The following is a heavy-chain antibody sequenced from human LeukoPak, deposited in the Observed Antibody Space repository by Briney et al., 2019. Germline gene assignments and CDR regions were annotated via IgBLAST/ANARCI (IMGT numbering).Heavy chain of an antibody. J-gene: IGHJ3*02. CDR2: IYYSGCT. Sequence: SETLSLTCTVSGGSISSSSYYWGWIRQPPGKGLEWIGSIYYSGCTYYNPSLKSRVTISVDTSKNQFSLKLSSVTAADTAVYYCARLVVVPVRKGAFDIWGQGTMVTVSS. V-gene: IGHV4-39*01. D-gene: IGHD2-2*01. CDR3: ARLVVVPVRKGAFDI. CDR1: GGSISSSSYY.